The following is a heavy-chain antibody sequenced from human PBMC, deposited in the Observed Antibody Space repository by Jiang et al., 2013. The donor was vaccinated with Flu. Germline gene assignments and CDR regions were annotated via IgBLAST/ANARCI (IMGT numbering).Heavy chain of an antibody. J-gene: IGHJ6*02. V-gene: IGHV1-24*01. Sequence: GAEVKKPGASVKVSCKVSGYTLTELSMHWVRQAPGKGLEWMGGFDPEDGETIYAQKFQGRVTMTEDTSTDTAYMELSSLRSEDTAVYYCATDMDRYYYYGMDVWGQGTTVTVSS. CDR1: GYTLTELS. CDR3: ATDMDRYYYYGMDV. D-gene: IGHD3-10*01. CDR2: FDPEDGET.